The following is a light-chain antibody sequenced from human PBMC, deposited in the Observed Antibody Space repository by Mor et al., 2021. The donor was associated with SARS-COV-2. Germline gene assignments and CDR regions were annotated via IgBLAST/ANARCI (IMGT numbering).Light chain of an antibody. J-gene: IGKJ2*01. CDR3: QQRGNWPLYT. V-gene: IGKV3-11*01. Sequence: ATGVPARFRGSGSGTDFTLTISRLEPEDSAVYYCQQRGNWPLYTFGQGTKLEIK.